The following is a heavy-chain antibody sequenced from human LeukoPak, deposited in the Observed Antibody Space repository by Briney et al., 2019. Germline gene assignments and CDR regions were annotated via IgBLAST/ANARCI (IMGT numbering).Heavy chain of an antibody. CDR1: GFTFSAYA. CDR3: ARGGLVRGVMGWFDP. Sequence: GGSLRLSCAASGFTFSAYALSWVRQAPGKGLEWVSFISASGDLTYYADSVRGRFTISRDNYRNTLFLQMDSLRAEDTAVYYCARGGLVRGVMGWFDPWGQGTLVTVSS. J-gene: IGHJ5*02. V-gene: IGHV3-23*01. D-gene: IGHD3-10*01. CDR2: ISASGDLT.